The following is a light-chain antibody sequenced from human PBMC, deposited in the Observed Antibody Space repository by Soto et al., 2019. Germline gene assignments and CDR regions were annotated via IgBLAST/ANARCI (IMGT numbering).Light chain of an antibody. V-gene: IGKV1-9*01. CDR3: QQLNAYPHT. Sequence: DIQLTQSPSFLSASVGDRVTISCRASQDTRRNLAWYQQETGRAPRLLIYAASIVQSGVPSRFSGSGSGTEFTLTVSSLQPEDFATYYWQQLNAYPHTFGQGTKVEIK. J-gene: IGKJ2*01. CDR2: AAS. CDR1: QDTRRN.